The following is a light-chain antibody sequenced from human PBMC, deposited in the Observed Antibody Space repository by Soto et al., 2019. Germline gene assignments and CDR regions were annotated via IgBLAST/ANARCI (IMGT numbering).Light chain of an antibody. J-gene: IGKJ4*01. CDR2: DAS. CDR1: QSVSSSR. CDR3: QQFSSYPLT. V-gene: IGKV3-20*01. Sequence: EIVLTQSPGTLSLSPGERATLSCRASQSVSSSRLAWYRQKPGQAPRLLIYDASSRATGIQDRFSGGGSGTDFTLTIRRLEPEDFAVYYCQQFSSYPLTFGGGTKVDIK.